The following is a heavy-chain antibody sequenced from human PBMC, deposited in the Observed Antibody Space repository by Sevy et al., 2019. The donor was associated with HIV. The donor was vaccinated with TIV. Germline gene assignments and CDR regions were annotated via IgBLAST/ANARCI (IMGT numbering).Heavy chain of an antibody. CDR1: GYTFSSNG. Sequence: ASVKVSCKASGYTFSSNGITWMRQAPGQGLEWMGWIGLYNGNSNYAQKFRDRVTMTADTSTSTAYMELRSLRSDDTAVYYCARVPTYYYGSATYFDSWGQGSLFTVSS. CDR2: IGLYNGNS. V-gene: IGHV1-18*01. D-gene: IGHD3-10*01. J-gene: IGHJ4*02. CDR3: ARVPTYYYGSATYFDS.